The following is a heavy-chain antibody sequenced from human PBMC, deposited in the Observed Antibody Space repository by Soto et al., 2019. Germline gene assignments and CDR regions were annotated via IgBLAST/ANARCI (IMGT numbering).Heavy chain of an antibody. Sequence: QVQLVESGGGVVQPGRSLRLSCAASGFTFSSYGMHWVRQAPGKGLEWVAVISYDGSNKYYADSVKGRFTISRDKYKNTLYMQMNSLRAEDTAVYYWAKGPKRWLKNYYYYGMDVWGQGTTVTVSS. V-gene: IGHV3-30*18. CDR2: ISYDGSNK. D-gene: IGHD6-19*01. J-gene: IGHJ6*02. CDR3: AKGPKRWLKNYYYYGMDV. CDR1: GFTFSSYG.